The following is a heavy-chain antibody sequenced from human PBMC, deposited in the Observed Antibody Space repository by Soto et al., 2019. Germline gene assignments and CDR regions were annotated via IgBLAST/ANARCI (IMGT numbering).Heavy chain of an antibody. Sequence: QVQLVQSGAEVQKPGASVRLSCKASGYTFTSFYMHWVRQAPGQGLEWMGIINPSGGSTSYAQNFKGRVTMTSDTSTSALYMELSNLRSEDTAVYYCARGRDGYKLFYFDFWGQGTLVTVSS. V-gene: IGHV1-46*01. CDR2: INPSGGST. J-gene: IGHJ4*02. CDR1: GYTFTSFY. CDR3: ARGRDGYKLFYFDF. D-gene: IGHD5-12*01.